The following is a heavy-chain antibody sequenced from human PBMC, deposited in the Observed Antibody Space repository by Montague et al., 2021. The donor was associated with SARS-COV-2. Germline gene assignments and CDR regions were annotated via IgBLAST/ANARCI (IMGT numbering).Heavy chain of an antibody. D-gene: IGHD3-22*01. J-gene: IGHJ6*02. CDR2: IYDTGNT. V-gene: IGHV4-59*01. CDR1: GGPISGYY. Sequence: SETLSLTCTVSGGPISGYYWSWIRQPPGKGPEWIGNIYDTGNTNYNPSLKSRVTISEDTSKNQFSLKLSSVTAADTAVYYCARDSDYYDSSAGYYYGMDVWGQGTTVTVSS. CDR3: ARDSDYYDSSAGYYYGMDV.